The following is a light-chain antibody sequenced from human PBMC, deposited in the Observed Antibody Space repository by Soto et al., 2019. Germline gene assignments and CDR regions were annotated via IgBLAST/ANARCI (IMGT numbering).Light chain of an antibody. CDR1: QSVSGSY. Sequence: EVVLTQSPGTLSLSTGERATLSCRASQSVSGSYLAWYQQKPGQAPRLLIFDASSRASGIPDRFSGSGSGTDFTLTISRLEPEDFAVYYCQQYGRSPRTFGQGTKVEIK. J-gene: IGKJ1*01. CDR2: DAS. V-gene: IGKV3-20*01. CDR3: QQYGRSPRT.